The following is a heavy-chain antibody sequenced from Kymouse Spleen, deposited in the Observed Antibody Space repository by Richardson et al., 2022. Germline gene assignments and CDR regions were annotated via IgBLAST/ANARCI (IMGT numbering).Heavy chain of an antibody. Sequence: QVQLVESGGGVVQPGRSLRLSCAASGFTFSSYGMHWVRQAPGKGLEWVAVISYDGSNKYYADSVKGRFTISRDNSKNTLYLQMNSLRAEDTAVYYCAKVGLSMVRGVKVYYYGMDVWGQGTTVTVSS. D-gene: IGHD3-10*01. J-gene: IGHJ6*02. CDR2: ISYDGSNK. CDR3: AKVGLSMVRGVKVYYYGMDV. CDR1: GFTFSSYG. V-gene: IGHV3-30*18.